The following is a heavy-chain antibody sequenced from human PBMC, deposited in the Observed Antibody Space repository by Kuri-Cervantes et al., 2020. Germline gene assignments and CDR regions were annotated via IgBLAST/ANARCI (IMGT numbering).Heavy chain of an antibody. J-gene: IGHJ4*02. CDR2: ISSSSSYI. V-gene: IGHV3-21*04. CDR3: AKPRDYYGSGLDY. Sequence: GESLKISCAASGSTFSSYSMNWVRQAPGKGLEWVSSISSSSSYIYYADSVKGRFTISRDNAKNSLSLQMNSLRAEDTAVYYCAKPRDYYGSGLDYWGQGTLVTVSS. D-gene: IGHD3-10*01. CDR1: GSTFSSYS.